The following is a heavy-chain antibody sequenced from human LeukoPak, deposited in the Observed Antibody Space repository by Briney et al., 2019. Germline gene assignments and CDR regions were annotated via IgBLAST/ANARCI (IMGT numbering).Heavy chain of an antibody. CDR1: GGSISSYY. D-gene: IGHD4-17*01. CDR2: LYYSGST. V-gene: IGHV4-59*01. J-gene: IGHJ5*02. Sequence: PSETLSLTCTVSGGSISSYYWSWIRQPPGKGLEWIGYLYYSGSTNYNSSLKSRVTISVDTSKNQFSLKLSSVTAADTAVYYCARVFNGDYVGWFDPWGQGALVTVSS. CDR3: ARVFNGDYVGWFDP.